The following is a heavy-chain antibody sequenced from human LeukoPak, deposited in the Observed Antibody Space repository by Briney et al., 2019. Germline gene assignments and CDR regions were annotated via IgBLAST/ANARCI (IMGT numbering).Heavy chain of an antibody. Sequence: SETLSLTCTVSGGSFSSRSNYWAWIRQPPGKGLEWIGSLYYNGDICSNPSLKSRVTMSMDTSKNQCSLKLKSVAAADTAIYFCARGYTNGVNQEVWLDTWGQGTLVIVSS. V-gene: IGHV4-39*07. J-gene: IGHJ5*02. CDR1: GGSFSSRSNY. CDR3: ARGYTNGVNQEVWLDT. D-gene: IGHD2-8*01. CDR2: LYYNGDI.